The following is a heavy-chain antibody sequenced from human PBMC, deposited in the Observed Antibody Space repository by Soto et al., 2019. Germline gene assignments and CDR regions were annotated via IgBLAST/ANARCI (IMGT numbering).Heavy chain of an antibody. D-gene: IGHD3-22*01. CDR1: GGTFSSYA. CDR3: AREGPYYYDCSGSV. CDR2: IIPIFGTA. V-gene: IGHV1-69*06. Sequence: AVKVSCKASGGTFSSYAIRWMRQPPGQGLEWMGGIIPIFGTANYAQKFQGRVATTPDKSTSTASMELSSLRSEDTAVYYCAREGPYYYDCSGSVWGQGTLVTV. J-gene: IGHJ4*02.